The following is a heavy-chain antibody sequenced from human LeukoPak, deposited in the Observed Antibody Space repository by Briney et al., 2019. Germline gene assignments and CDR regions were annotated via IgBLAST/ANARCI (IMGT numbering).Heavy chain of an antibody. CDR1: GGSISSNY. V-gene: IGHV4-59*08. D-gene: IGHD6-13*01. CDR2: IYYSGGT. CDR3: ARVVGKYSSSWYY. Sequence: SETLSLTCTVSGGSISSNYWSWIRQPPGKGLEWIGYIYYSGGTNYNPSLKSRVTISRNTSKNQFSLKLTSVTAADTAVYYCARVVGKYSSSWYYWGQGTLVTVSS. J-gene: IGHJ4*02.